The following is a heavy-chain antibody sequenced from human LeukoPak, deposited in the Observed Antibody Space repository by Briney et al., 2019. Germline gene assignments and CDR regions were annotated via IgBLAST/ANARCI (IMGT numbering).Heavy chain of an antibody. V-gene: IGHV4-4*07. D-gene: IGHD3-3*01. CDR2: IFTSGST. Sequence: SETLSLTCTVSGGSISGYYWSWIRQPAGRGLDWIGRIFTSGSTNYNPSLKSRVTMSIDTSKNQFSLKLSSVTAADTAVYYCARADFWSGYRFDYWGQGTLVTVSS. J-gene: IGHJ4*02. CDR1: GGSISGYY. CDR3: ARADFWSGYRFDY.